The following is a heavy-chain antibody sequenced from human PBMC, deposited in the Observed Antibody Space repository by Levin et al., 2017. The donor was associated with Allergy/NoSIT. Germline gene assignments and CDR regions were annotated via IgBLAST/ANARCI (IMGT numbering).Heavy chain of an antibody. CDR1: GGSISSGGYS. V-gene: IGHV4-30-2*01. Sequence: SETLSLTCAVSGGSISSGGYSWSWIRQPPGTGLEWIGYIYHSGSTYYNPSLKSRVTISVDRSKNQFSLKLSSVTAADTAVYYCARRILLDAFDIWGQGTMVTVSS. D-gene: IGHD2-15*01. J-gene: IGHJ3*02. CDR3: ARRILLDAFDI. CDR2: IYHSGST.